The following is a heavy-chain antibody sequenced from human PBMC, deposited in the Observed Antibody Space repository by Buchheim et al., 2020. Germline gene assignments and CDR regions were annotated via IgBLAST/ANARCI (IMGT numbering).Heavy chain of an antibody. CDR3: VKHDYSNYMPY. D-gene: IGHD4-11*01. Sequence: EVQLVDSGGGLVQPGGSLRLSCAASGFTFSDYAMSWVRQAPGKGLEWVSVISISGTTYYAESVKGRFIVSRDNSKNKLFLQLSSLGAEDTAVYYCVKHDYSNYMPYWGQGTL. CDR1: GFTFSDYA. CDR2: ISISGTT. J-gene: IGHJ4*02. V-gene: IGHV3-23*04.